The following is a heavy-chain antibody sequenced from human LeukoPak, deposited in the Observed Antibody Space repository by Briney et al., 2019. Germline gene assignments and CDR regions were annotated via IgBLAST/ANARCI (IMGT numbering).Heavy chain of an antibody. D-gene: IGHD3-16*01. Sequence: GGSLRLSCAASGFTVSSNYMSWVRQAPGKGLEWVSVIYSGGSTYYADSVKGRFTISRHNSKNTLYLQMNSLRAEDTAVYYCARGDYDYVWGSYFDYWGREPWSPSPQ. V-gene: IGHV3-53*04. CDR1: GFTVSSNY. J-gene: IGHJ4*02. CDR2: IYSGGST. CDR3: ARGDYDYVWGSYFDY.